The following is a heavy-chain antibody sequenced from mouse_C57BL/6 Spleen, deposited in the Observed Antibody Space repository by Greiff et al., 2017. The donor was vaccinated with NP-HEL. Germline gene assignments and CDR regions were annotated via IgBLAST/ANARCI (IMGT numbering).Heavy chain of an antibody. D-gene: IGHD1-1*02. CDR3: TEWSGGGMDY. J-gene: IGHJ4*01. CDR2: IDPETGGT. CDR1: GYTFTDYE. Sequence: VQLQQSGAELVRPGASVTLSCKASGYTFTDYEMHWVKQTPVHGLEWIGAIDPETGGTAYNQKFKGKAILTADKSSSTAYMELRSLTSEDSAVDYCTEWSGGGMDYWGQGTSVTVSA. V-gene: IGHV1-15*01.